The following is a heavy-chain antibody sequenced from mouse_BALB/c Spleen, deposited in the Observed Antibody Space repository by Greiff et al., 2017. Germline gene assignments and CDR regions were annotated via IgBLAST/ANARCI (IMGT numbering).Heavy chain of an antibody. J-gene: IGHJ3*01. Sequence: VQLQQSGAELVRPGTSVKISCKASGYTFTNYWLGWVKQRPGHGLEWIGDIYPGGGYTNYNEKFKGKATLTADTSSSTAYMQLSSLTSEDSAVYFCARGGDYEAWFAYWGQGTLVTVSA. D-gene: IGHD2-4*01. CDR1: GYTFTNYW. CDR2: IYPGGGYT. CDR3: ARGGDYEAWFAY. V-gene: IGHV1-63*02.